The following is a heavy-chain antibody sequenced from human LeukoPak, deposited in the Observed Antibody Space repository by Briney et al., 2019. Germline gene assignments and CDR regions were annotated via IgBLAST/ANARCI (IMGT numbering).Heavy chain of an antibody. CDR1: GGSISSHY. D-gene: IGHD3-3*01. V-gene: IGHV4-59*11. CDR3: ARDRSLYNDFWSGYYAFDI. J-gene: IGHJ3*02. Sequence: SETLSLTCTVSGGSISSHYWSWIRQPPGKGLEWIGYVYNSGSTKYNPALKSRVFISVDTSRNQFSLELNSVTAADTAMYYCARDRSLYNDFWSGYYAFDIWGQGTMVTVSP. CDR2: VYNSGST.